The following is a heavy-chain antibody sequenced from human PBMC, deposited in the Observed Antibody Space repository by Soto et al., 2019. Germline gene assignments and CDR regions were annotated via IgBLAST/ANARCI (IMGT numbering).Heavy chain of an antibody. J-gene: IGHJ4*02. CDR1: GGSISSGGYY. CDR2: IYYSGST. D-gene: IGHD3-22*01. Sequence: QVQLQESGPGLVKPSQTLSLTCTVSGGSISSGGYYWSWIRQHPGKGLEWIGYIYYSGSTYYNPSLKSRVTISVDPSKNQFSLKLSSVTAADTAVYYCARAPTKAYDSLFDYWGQGTLVTVSS. V-gene: IGHV4-31*03. CDR3: ARAPTKAYDSLFDY.